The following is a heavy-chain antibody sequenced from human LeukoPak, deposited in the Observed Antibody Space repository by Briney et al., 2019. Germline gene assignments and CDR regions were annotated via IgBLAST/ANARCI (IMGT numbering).Heavy chain of an antibody. CDR1: GGSISSSSYY. Sequence: TETLSLTCTVSGGSISSSSYYWGWIRQPPGKGLEWIGSIYYSGSTYYNPSLKSRVTIPVDTSKNQFSLKLSSVTAADTAVYYCARTVSGYPPSAEYFQHWGQGTLVTVSS. J-gene: IGHJ1*01. V-gene: IGHV4-39*01. D-gene: IGHD3-22*01. CDR3: ARTVSGYPPSAEYFQH. CDR2: IYYSGST.